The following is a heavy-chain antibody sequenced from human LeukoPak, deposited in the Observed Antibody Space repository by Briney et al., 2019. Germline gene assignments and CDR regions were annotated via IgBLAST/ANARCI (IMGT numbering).Heavy chain of an antibody. D-gene: IGHD1/OR15-1a*01. CDR2: INQDGGTK. V-gene: IGHV3-7*01. CDR3: ARENWTNDF. J-gene: IGHJ4*02. Sequence: GGSLRLSCAASGFTFSTYYMSWVRQAPGKGLEWVANINQDGGTKYYVDSVKGRFTISRDNAINSVFLQMNSLRAEDTAVYYCARENWTNDFWGQGTLVTVSS. CDR1: GFTFSTYY.